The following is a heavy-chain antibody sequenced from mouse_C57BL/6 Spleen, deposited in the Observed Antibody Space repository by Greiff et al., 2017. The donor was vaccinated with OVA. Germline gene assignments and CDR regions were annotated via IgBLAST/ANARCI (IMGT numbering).Heavy chain of an antibody. D-gene: IGHD2-2*01. V-gene: IGHV1-53*01. CDR1: GYTFTSYW. Sequence: QVQLQQPGTELVKPGASVKLSCKASGYTFTSYWMHWVKQRPGQGLEWIGNINPSNGGTNYNEKFKSKATLTVDKSSSTAYMQLSSRTSEDAAVYYCARWGVTTGCDVWGTGTTVTVSS. CDR3: ARWGVTTGCDV. J-gene: IGHJ1*03. CDR2: INPSNGGT.